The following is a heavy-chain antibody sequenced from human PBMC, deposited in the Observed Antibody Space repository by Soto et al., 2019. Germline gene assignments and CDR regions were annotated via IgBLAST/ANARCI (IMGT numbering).Heavy chain of an antibody. J-gene: IGHJ5*02. Sequence: QVQLVESGGGVVQPGRSLRLSCAASGFTFSSYGMHWVRQAPGKGLEWVAVIWYDGSNKYYADSVKGRFTISRDNSKNTLYLQMNSLRAEDTAVYYCAXDSWYXFWSGYYPGDRYDWFDPWGQGTLVTVSS. V-gene: IGHV3-33*01. CDR1: GFTFSSYG. CDR2: IWYDGSNK. D-gene: IGHD3-3*01. CDR3: AXDSWYXFWSGYYPGDRYDWFDP.